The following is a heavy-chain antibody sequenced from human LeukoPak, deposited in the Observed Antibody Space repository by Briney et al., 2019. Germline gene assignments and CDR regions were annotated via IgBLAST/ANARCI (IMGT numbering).Heavy chain of an antibody. V-gene: IGHV3-30*04. J-gene: IGHJ4*02. D-gene: IGHD3-16*01. CDR3: VRDQGGAVSY. Sequence: GRSLRLSCAASGFTFSSYVMHWVRQAPGKGLEWVAIISYDGSNEYYADSVKGRFTISRDNSKNTLYLQMNSLRAADTAVYYCVRDQGGAVSYWGQGTLVTVSS. CDR2: ISYDGSNE. CDR1: GFTFSSYV.